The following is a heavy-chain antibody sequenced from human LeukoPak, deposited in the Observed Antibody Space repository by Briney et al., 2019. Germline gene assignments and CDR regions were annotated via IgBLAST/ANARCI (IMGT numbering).Heavy chain of an antibody. CDR1: GFALSSHW. V-gene: IGHV3-7*03. J-gene: IGHJ4*02. CDR3: AKNPEGSYSDSYRYFDY. D-gene: IGHD2-2*02. Sequence: GGSLRLSCAASGFALSSHWMTWVRQVPGRGPEWVANVNRDGSETYYLDSVKGRFTISKDNAKNSLYLQMNSLRAEDTAIYYCAKNPEGSYSDSYRYFDYWGQGTLVTVSS. CDR2: VNRDGSET.